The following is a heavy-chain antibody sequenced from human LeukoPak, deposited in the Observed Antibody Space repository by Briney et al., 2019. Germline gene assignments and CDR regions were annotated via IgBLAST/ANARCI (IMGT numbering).Heavy chain of an antibody. D-gene: IGHD1-26*01. Sequence: PSETLSLTCAVSSGSYSGNYWSWIRQPPGKGLEWVGEINHSGSTNYNPSLKSRVTISVDTSKKQSSLKLSPVTAADTAVYYCARSRAGGAVHWGQGTLVTVSS. V-gene: IGHV4-34*01. J-gene: IGHJ4*02. CDR2: INHSGST. CDR1: SGSYSGNY. CDR3: ARSRAGGAVH.